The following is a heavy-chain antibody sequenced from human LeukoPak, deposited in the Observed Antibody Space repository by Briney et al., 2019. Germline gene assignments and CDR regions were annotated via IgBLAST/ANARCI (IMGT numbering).Heavy chain of an antibody. CDR2: ISSSGSTI. D-gene: IGHD3-22*01. J-gene: IGHJ4*02. CDR1: GFTFSSYE. V-gene: IGHV3-48*03. Sequence: RGSLRLSCAASGFTFSSYEMNWVRQAPGKGLEWVSYISSSGSTIYYADSVKGRFTISRDNAKNSLYLQMNSLRAEDTAVYYCARGQYSGYYYFDYWGQGTLVTVSS. CDR3: ARGQYSGYYYFDY.